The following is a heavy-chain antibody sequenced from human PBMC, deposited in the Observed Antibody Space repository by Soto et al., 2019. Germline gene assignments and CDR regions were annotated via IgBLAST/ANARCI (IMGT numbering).Heavy chain of an antibody. Sequence: PCGSTELSCASSGVTVYSSVMGGSCQEPGKGLEWVANIKQDGSEKYYVDSVKGRFTISRDNAKNSLYLQMNSLRAEDTAVYYCARGYCSSTSCSRGYWGQGTLVTVSS. D-gene: IGHD2-2*01. V-gene: IGHV3-7*01. CDR3: ARGYCSSTSCSRGY. CDR1: GVTVYSSV. CDR2: IKQDGSEK. J-gene: IGHJ4*02.